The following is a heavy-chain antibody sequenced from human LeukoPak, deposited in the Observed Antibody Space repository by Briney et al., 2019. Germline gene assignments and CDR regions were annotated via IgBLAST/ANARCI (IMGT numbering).Heavy chain of an antibody. Sequence: SETLSLTCTVSGGSISSYYWSWIRQPPGKGLEWIGYIYYSGSTNYNPSLKSRVTISVDTSKNQFSLKLSSVTAADTAVYYCARGRRRRLQFGGEPWAFDIWGQGTMVTVSS. CDR3: ARGRRRRLQFGGEPWAFDI. V-gene: IGHV4-59*01. CDR2: IYYSGST. CDR1: GGSISSYY. D-gene: IGHD5-24*01. J-gene: IGHJ3*02.